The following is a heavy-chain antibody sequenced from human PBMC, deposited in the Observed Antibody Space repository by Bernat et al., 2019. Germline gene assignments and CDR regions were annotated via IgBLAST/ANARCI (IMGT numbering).Heavy chain of an antibody. J-gene: IGHJ4*02. D-gene: IGHD3-10*01. Sequence: QITLKESGPTLVKPTQTLTLTCTFSGFSLSTSGVGVGWIRQPPGKALEWLALIYWDDDKRYSPSLKSRLTITKDTSKNQVVLTMTNMDPVDTAPYYCDHRRQYYDQAIWFGELFWEHAYDYWGQGTLVTVSS. CDR2: IYWDDDK. CDR3: DHRRQYYDQAIWFGELFWEHAYDY. CDR1: GFSLSTSGVG. V-gene: IGHV2-5*02.